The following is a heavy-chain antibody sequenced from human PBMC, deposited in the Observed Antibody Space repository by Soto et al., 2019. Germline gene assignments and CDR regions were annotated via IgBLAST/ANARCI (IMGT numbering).Heavy chain of an antibody. D-gene: IGHD1-26*01. J-gene: IGHJ4*02. CDR1: GGSISSGGYS. CDR2: IYHSGST. CDR3: ARGAKGIVGATTFDY. V-gene: IGHV4-30-2*01. Sequence: PSETLSLTCAVSGGSISSGGYSWRWIRQPPGKGLEWIGYIYHSGSTYYNPSLKSRVTISVDRSKNQFSLKLSSVTAADTAVYYCARGAKGIVGATTFDYWGQGTLVTVSS.